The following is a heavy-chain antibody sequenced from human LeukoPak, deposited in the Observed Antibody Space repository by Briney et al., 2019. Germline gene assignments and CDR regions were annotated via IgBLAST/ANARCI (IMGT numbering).Heavy chain of an antibody. V-gene: IGHV3-30*04. CDR1: GFTFSSYA. J-gene: IGHJ4*02. CDR3: AKGPRGDGSYYVILTGYTNRGGEYYFDY. CDR2: ISYDGSNK. Sequence: PGGSLRLSCAASGFTFSSYAMHWVRQAPGKGLEWVAVISYDGSNKYYADSVKGRFTISRDNSKNTLYLQMNSLRAEDTAVYYCAKGPRGDGSYYVILTGYTNRGGEYYFDYWGQGTLVTVSS. D-gene: IGHD3-9*01.